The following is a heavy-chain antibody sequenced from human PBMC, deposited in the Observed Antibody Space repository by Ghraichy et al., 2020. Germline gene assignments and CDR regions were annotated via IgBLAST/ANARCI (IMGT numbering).Heavy chain of an antibody. V-gene: IGHV1-69*04. D-gene: IGHD5-24*01. CDR1: GGTFSSYA. CDR2: IIPILGIA. CDR3: ARDREDGYNPAGYGMDV. Sequence: SVKVSCKASGGTFSSYAISWVRQAPGQGLEWMGRIIPILGIANYAQKFQGRVTITADKSTSTAYMELSSLRSEDTAVYYCARDREDGYNPAGYGMDVWGQGTTVTVSS. J-gene: IGHJ6*02.